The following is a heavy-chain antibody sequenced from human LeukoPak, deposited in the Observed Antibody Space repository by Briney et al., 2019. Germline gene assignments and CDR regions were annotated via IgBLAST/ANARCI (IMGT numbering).Heavy chain of an antibody. J-gene: IGHJ6*02. Sequence: GGSLRLSCVASGFTFSHYSMHWVRQAPGKGLEWVAVISYDGSNKYYADSVKGRFTISRDNSKNTLYLQMNSLRAEDTAVYYCAREQLVGGNGMDVWGQGTTVTVSS. D-gene: IGHD6-6*01. CDR2: ISYDGSNK. CDR3: AREQLVGGNGMDV. V-gene: IGHV3-30*03. CDR1: GFTFSHYS.